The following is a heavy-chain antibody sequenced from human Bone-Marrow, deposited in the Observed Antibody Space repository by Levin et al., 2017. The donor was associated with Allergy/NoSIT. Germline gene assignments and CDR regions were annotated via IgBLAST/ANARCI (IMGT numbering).Heavy chain of an antibody. J-gene: IGHJ4*02. CDR3: TTGGYGSGSSPYDH. D-gene: IGHD3-10*01. CDR2: IKSQTDGGTT. CDR1: GFTFSNAW. V-gene: IGHV3-15*01. Sequence: GGSLRLSCAASGFTFSNAWMRWVRQAPGKGLEWVGRIKSQTDGGTTDYAAPVKGRFIISRDDSKNTLYLQMNSLKTEDTAVYYCTTGGYGSGSSPYDHWGQGTLVTVSS.